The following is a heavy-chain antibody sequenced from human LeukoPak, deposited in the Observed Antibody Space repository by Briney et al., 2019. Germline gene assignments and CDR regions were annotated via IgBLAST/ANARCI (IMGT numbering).Heavy chain of an antibody. CDR1: GYTFTDYS. Sequence: SVNVSCKASGYTFTDYSMHWVRQAPGQGLEWMGWINPNSGDTNYAQKFQGRVTMTRDTSISTAYMELSSLRSDDTAVYFCARSGGMDYWGQGTLVTVSS. CDR2: INPNSGDT. J-gene: IGHJ4*02. V-gene: IGHV1-2*02. D-gene: IGHD3-16*01. CDR3: ARSGGMDY.